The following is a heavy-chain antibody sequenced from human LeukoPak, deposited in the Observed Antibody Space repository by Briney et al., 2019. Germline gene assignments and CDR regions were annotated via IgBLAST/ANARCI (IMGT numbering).Heavy chain of an antibody. CDR2: ISGSGGST. CDR1: GSTFSSYA. D-gene: IGHD2-15*01. V-gene: IGHV3-23*01. CDR3: AKLGYCSGGSCYSVGYFDY. J-gene: IGHJ4*02. Sequence: GGSLRLSCAASGSTFSSYAMSWVRQAPGKGLEWVSAISGSGGSTYYADSVKGRFTISRDNSKSTLYLQMNSLRAEDTAVYYCAKLGYCSGGSCYSVGYFDYWGQGTLVTVSS.